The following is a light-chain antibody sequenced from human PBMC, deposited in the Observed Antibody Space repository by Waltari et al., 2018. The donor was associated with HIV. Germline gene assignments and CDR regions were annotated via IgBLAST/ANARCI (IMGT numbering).Light chain of an antibody. J-gene: IGKJ1*01. Sequence: DIVMTQSPDSLAVSLGERATINCKSSQSVFSRSNNNTSLAWYQQKPGQPPKLLISWASTRESGVPDRFSGSGSGAHFTLTISSLQAEDVALYYCQQYYDSPRTFGQGSNVEI. V-gene: IGKV4-1*01. CDR2: WAS. CDR3: QQYYDSPRT. CDR1: QSVFSRSNNNTS.